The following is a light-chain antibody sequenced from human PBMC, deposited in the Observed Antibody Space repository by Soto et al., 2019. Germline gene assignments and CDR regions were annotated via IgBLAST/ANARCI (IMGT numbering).Light chain of an antibody. CDR1: SSDVGGYNY. CDR3: SSYTTSNTRQIV. V-gene: IGLV2-14*03. J-gene: IGLJ1*01. Sequence: QSALTQPASVSGSPGQSITISCTGTSSDVGGYNYVSWYQHHPGKAPKVLIYDVSNRPSGISNRFSGSKSDNTASLTISGLQPEDEADYYCSSYTTSNTRQIVFGTGTKLTVL. CDR2: DVS.